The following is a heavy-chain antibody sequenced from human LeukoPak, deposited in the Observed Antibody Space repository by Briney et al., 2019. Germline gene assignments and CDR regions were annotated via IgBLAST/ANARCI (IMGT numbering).Heavy chain of an antibody. Sequence: PSETLSLTCSVYGGSFSGYYWSWIRQPPGKGLEWIGEIDHRGNTNYNPSLKSRVTISVDTSKNQFSLKLSSVTAADTAVYYCATRGLIMITFGGVIAETPFDYWGQGTLITVSS. D-gene: IGHD3-16*02. V-gene: IGHV4-34*01. CDR2: IDHRGNT. CDR1: GGSFSGYY. CDR3: ATRGLIMITFGGVIAETPFDY. J-gene: IGHJ4*02.